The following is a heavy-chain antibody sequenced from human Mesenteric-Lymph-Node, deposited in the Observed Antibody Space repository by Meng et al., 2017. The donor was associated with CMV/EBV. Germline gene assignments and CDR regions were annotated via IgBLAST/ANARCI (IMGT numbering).Heavy chain of an antibody. Sequence: DTVASNSAAWSWTRQSPSRGLEWLGRTYYRSKWYNDYAVSVKSRITINPDTSKNQFSLQLNSVTPEDTAVYYCARDRGTGSYSWFDPWGQGTLVTVSS. D-gene: IGHD1-26*01. V-gene: IGHV6-1*01. CDR2: TYYRSKWYN. CDR1: DTVASNSAA. CDR3: ARDRGTGSYSWFDP. J-gene: IGHJ5*02.